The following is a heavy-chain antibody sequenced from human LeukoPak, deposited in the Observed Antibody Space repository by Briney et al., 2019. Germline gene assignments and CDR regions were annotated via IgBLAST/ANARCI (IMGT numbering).Heavy chain of an antibody. CDR1: GYTFTGYY. CDR2: IGAYNGNT. CDR3: AGGEELHSDAFDI. Sequence: ASVKVSCKASGYTFTGYYLHWVRQAPGQGLEWMGWIGAYNGNTNYAQKLQGRVTMTRDMSTSTVYMELSSLRSEDTAVYYCAGGEELHSDAFDIWGQGTMVTVSS. J-gene: IGHJ3*02. V-gene: IGHV1-18*04. D-gene: IGHD1-26*01.